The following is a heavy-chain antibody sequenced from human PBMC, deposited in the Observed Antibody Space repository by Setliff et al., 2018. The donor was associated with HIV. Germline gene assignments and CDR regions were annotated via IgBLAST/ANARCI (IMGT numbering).Heavy chain of an antibody. D-gene: IGHD3-16*01. CDR3: ARDNNRGGAVDY. J-gene: IGHJ4*02. Sequence: LRLSCAASGFTFSIYHMNWVRQAPGKGLEWVSYIRSDSTIIYYADSVKGRLTVSRDNVKNSLYLQMNSLRAEDTAIYYCARDNNRGGAVDYWGQGTLVTVSS. CDR1: GFTFSIYH. CDR2: IRSDSTII. V-gene: IGHV3-48*01.